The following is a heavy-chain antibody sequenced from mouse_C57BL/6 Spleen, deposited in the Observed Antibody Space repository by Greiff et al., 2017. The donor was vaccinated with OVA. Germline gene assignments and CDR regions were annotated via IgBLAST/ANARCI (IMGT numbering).Heavy chain of an antibody. CDR2: INPGSGGT. Sequence: QVQLQQSGAELVRPGTSVKVSCKASGYAFTNYLLEWVKQRPGQGLEWIGVINPGSGGTNYNEKFKGKATLTADKSSSTAYMQLSSLTSEDSAVYFCARTGYYGSSHWYFDVWGTGTTVTVSS. V-gene: IGHV1-54*01. CDR3: ARTGYYGSSHWYFDV. D-gene: IGHD1-1*01. J-gene: IGHJ1*03. CDR1: GYAFTNYL.